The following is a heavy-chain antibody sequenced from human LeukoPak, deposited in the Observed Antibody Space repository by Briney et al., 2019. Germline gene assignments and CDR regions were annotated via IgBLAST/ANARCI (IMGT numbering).Heavy chain of an antibody. CDR3: ARGAPHRSDWFDP. CDR1: GYTFSSYG. J-gene: IGHJ5*02. V-gene: IGHV1-18*01. Sequence: ASVKASCKASGYTFSSYGISRVRQAPGQGLEWMGWISAYNGNTNYAQKLQGRVTMTTDTSTSTAYMDLRSLRSDDTAVYYCARGAPHRSDWFDPWGQGTLVTVSS. D-gene: IGHD2-21*01. CDR2: ISAYNGNT.